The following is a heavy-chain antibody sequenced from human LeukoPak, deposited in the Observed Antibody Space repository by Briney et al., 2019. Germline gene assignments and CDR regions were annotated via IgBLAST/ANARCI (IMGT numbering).Heavy chain of an antibody. J-gene: IGHJ5*02. CDR2: ISGSVGST. CDR1: GFTLSSYA. V-gene: IGHV3-23*01. D-gene: IGHD6-6*01. Sequence: GGSLRLSCAASGFTLSSYAMSWVRQAPGKGLEWVSAISGSVGSTYYADSVKGRFTISRDNSKNTLYLQMSSLRGEDTSVYYCAKMYSSSSWFDPWGQGTLVTVSS. CDR3: AKMYSSSSWFDP.